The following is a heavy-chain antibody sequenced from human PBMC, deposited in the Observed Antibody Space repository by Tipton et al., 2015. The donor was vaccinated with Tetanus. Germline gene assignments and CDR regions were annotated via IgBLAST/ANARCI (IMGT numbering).Heavy chain of an antibody. CDR3: ARLTCSSPSCYYYYYYYVDV. D-gene: IGHD2-2*01. J-gene: IGHJ6*03. CDR1: GDSIRSEDYY. CDR2: IHYSGST. Sequence: LRLSCSVSGDSIRSEDYYWGWIRQSPGKGLEWLGYIHYSGSTYNNPSLKSRVSISLDASKNQFSLSLNSVTAADSATYYCARLTCSSPSCYYYYYYYVDVWGTGTAVAVSS. V-gene: IGHV4-30-4*01.